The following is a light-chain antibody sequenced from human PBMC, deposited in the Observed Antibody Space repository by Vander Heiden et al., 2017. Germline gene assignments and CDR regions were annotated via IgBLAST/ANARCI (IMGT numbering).Light chain of an antibody. J-gene: IGKJ5*01. CDR1: QSLLHSNGYNY. V-gene: IGKV2-28*01. CDR3: IQALQTPLT. CDR2: LGS. Sequence: IRRSQSPLLLPVTPGEPASISCRSSQSLLHSNGYNYLDWYLQKPGQSPQLLIYLGSNRASGVPDRFSGSGSGTDFAIKISRVEAEDVGVYYCIQALQTPLTFGQGTQLEIK.